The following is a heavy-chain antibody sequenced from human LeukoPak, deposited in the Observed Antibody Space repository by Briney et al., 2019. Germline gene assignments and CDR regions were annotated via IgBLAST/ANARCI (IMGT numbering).Heavy chain of an antibody. Sequence: PSETLSLTCTVSGGSISSGSYYWSWIRQPAGKGLEWIGRIYTSGSTNYNPSLKSRVTISVDTSKNQFSLKLSSVTAADTAVYYCARDRRVVWFGELSHDDAFDIWGQGTMVTVSS. V-gene: IGHV4-61*02. CDR1: GGSISSGSYY. CDR2: IYTSGST. J-gene: IGHJ3*02. D-gene: IGHD3-10*01. CDR3: ARDRRVVWFGELSHDDAFDI.